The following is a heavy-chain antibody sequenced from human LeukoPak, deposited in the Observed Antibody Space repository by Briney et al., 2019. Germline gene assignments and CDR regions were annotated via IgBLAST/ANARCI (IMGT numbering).Heavy chain of an antibody. J-gene: IGHJ3*02. V-gene: IGHV5-51*01. CDR1: GYSFTSYW. CDR3: ARRELAVVPAANAFDI. D-gene: IGHD2-2*01. Sequence: GESLKISCKGSGYSFTSYWIGWVRQMPGKGLEWMGIIYPGDSDTRYSPSFQGQVTISADKSISTAYLQWSSLKASDTAMYYCARRELAVVPAANAFDIWGQGIMVTVSS. CDR2: IYPGDSDT.